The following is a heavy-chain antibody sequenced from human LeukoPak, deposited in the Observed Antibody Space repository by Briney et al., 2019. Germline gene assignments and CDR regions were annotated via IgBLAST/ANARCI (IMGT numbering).Heavy chain of an antibody. CDR1: GFTFSSYA. Sequence: GGSLRLSCAASGFTFSSYAMSWVRRAPGKGLEWVANIKPDGTTKFYVDSVKGRFTISRDNALNSLYLQMNSLRAEDTAIYYCARSIPYGTTWYGRSDYWGQGTLVTVSS. V-gene: IGHV3-7*03. CDR3: ARSIPYGTTWYGRSDY. J-gene: IGHJ4*02. D-gene: IGHD6-13*01. CDR2: IKPDGTTK.